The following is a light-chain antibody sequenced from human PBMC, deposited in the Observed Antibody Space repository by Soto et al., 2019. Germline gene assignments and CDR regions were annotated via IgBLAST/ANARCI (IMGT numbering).Light chain of an antibody. CDR1: QNIRTY. Sequence: DIQMTQSPSSLSASVGDRVTIACRASQNIRTYLNWYQQNPGKAPKLLIYAASNLHSGVPSRFSGSGSGTDFTLNISSLQTEEFATYYCQQAYSKNTFGGGTKVEIK. V-gene: IGKV1-39*01. CDR3: QQAYSKNT. CDR2: AAS. J-gene: IGKJ4*01.